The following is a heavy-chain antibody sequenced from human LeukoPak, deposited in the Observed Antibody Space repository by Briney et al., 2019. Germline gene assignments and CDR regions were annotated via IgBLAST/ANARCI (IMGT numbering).Heavy chain of an antibody. D-gene: IGHD6-19*01. CDR3: AKDRVIAVAGIGDY. CDR2: ISGSGGST. CDR1: GFTFSSYA. Sequence: GGSLRLSCAASGFTFSSYAMSWVRQAPGKGLEWVSAISGSGGSTYYADSVKGRFTISRDNSKNTLYLQMDSLRAEDTAVYYCAKDRVIAVAGIGDYWGQGTLVTVSS. V-gene: IGHV3-23*01. J-gene: IGHJ4*02.